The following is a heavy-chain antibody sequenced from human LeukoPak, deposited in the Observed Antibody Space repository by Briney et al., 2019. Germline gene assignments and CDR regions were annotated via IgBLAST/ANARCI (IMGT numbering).Heavy chain of an antibody. J-gene: IGHJ4*02. V-gene: IGHV4-59*08. CDR1: GGSISSYY. Sequence: PSETLSLTCTVSGGSISSYYWSWIRQPPGKGLERIGYIYYSGSTNYNPSLKSRVTISVDTSKNQFSLKLSSVTAADTAVYYCARHVESSTALDYWGQGTLVTVSS. CDR3: ARHVESSTALDY. CDR2: IYYSGST. D-gene: IGHD6-13*01.